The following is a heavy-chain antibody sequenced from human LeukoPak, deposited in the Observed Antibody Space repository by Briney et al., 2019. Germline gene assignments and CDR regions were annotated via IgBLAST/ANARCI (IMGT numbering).Heavy chain of an antibody. D-gene: IGHD6-6*01. CDR2: ISGSGGST. Sequence: GGSLRLSCAASGFTFSSYAMSWVRQAPGKGLEWVSAISGSGGSTYYADSVKGRFTISRDNFKNTLYLQMNSLRAEDTAVYYCAKRAALTYYYYYYMDVWGKGTTVTVSS. V-gene: IGHV3-23*01. J-gene: IGHJ6*03. CDR1: GFTFSSYA. CDR3: AKRAALTYYYYYYMDV.